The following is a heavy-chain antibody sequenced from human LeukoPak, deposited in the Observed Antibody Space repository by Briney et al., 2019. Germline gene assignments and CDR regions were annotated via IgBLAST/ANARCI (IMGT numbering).Heavy chain of an antibody. J-gene: IGHJ3*02. V-gene: IGHV1-24*01. CDR3: ARGYTSGLYGAFDSFDM. CDR1: GYTLTELS. D-gene: IGHD6-19*01. Sequence: ASVKVSCKVSGYTLTELSMHWVRQAPGKGLEWMGGFDPEDGETIYAQKFQGRVTMTEDTSTDTAYMELSSLRSEDTAVYYCARGYTSGLYGAFDSFDMWGQGAMVIVSS. CDR2: FDPEDGET.